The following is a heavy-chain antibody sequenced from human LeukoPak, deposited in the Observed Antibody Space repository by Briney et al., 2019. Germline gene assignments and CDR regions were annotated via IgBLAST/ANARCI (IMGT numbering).Heavy chain of an antibody. J-gene: IGHJ2*01. CDR3: ARDRPGSYWYFDL. CDR2: IYYLGST. CDR1: GGSISSGGYS. Sequence: SETLSLTCAVSGGSISSGGYSWSWIRQPPGKGLEWVGHIYYLGSTNYNPSLKSRVTISIDTSKNYFSLKLSSVIAADTAVYYCARDRPGSYWYFDLWGRGTLVTVSS. D-gene: IGHD3-10*01. V-gene: IGHV4-61*03.